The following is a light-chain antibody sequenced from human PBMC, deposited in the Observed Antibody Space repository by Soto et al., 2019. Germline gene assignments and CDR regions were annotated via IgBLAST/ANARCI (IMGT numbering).Light chain of an antibody. Sequence: DIQMTHSPASLSASVGDRVTISCRAAQSISTYLNWYQQKPGTAPRLLIYSASSVKTGVPPRFSGSGSGRDFTLTISSLRPEDIATYFCQQSYTSPPWTFGQGTKV. V-gene: IGKV1-39*01. CDR1: QSISTY. CDR2: SAS. CDR3: QQSYTSPPWT. J-gene: IGKJ1*01.